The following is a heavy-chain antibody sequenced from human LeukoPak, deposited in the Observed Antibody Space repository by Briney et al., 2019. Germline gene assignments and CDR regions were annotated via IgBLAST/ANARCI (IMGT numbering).Heavy chain of an antibody. V-gene: IGHV3-23*01. Sequence: GGSLRLSCAASGFTFSSYAMSWVRQAPGKGLEWVSSINGSGGRTYYADSVRGRFTISRDNSRNTLYLQMNSLRAEDTAVYYCAKDWDAVYDSSSYPDYWGQGTLVTVSS. CDR3: AKDWDAVYDSSSYPDY. D-gene: IGHD3-22*01. J-gene: IGHJ4*02. CDR2: INGSGGRT. CDR1: GFTFSSYA.